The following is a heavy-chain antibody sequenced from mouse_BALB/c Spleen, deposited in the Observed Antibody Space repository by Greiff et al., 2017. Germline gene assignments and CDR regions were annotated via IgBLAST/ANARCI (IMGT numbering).Heavy chain of an antibody. J-gene: IGHJ3*01. D-gene: IGHD1-1*01. Sequence: VHVKQSGAELVRPGALVKLSCKASGFNIKDYYLHWVKQRPEQGLEWIGWIDPENGNTIYDPKFQGKASITADTSSNTAYLQLSSLTSEDTAVYYCASTTVVEGAYWGQGTLVTVSA. CDR1: GFNIKDYY. V-gene: IGHV14-1*02. CDR2: IDPENGNT. CDR3: ASTTVVEGAY.